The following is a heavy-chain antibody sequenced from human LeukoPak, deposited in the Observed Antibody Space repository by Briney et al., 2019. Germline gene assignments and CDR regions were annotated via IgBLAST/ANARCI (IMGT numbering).Heavy chain of an antibody. V-gene: IGHV3-43D*03. J-gene: IGHJ4*02. D-gene: IGHD2/OR15-2a*01. CDR2: ISWDGGSP. CDR1: GFTFDDYA. CDR3: ARDWFHAIDY. Sequence: GGSLRLSCAASGFTFDDYAMHWVRQAPGKGLEWVSLISWDGGSPYYADSVKGRFTISRDNSKNSLYLQMNSLRAEDTAVYYCARDWFHAIDYWGQGTLVTVSS.